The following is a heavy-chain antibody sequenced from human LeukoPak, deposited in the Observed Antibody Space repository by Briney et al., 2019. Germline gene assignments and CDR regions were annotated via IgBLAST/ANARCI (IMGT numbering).Heavy chain of an antibody. CDR2: INHSGST. Sequence: SETLSLTCAVYSGSFSGYNWNWIRKPPGKGLEWIGEINHSGSTNYSPSLKSRVTISVDTSKNQFSLKLSSVTAADTAVYYCARDGYKPFDYWGQGTLVTVSS. D-gene: IGHD5-24*01. CDR3: ARDGYKPFDY. CDR1: SGSFSGYN. J-gene: IGHJ4*02. V-gene: IGHV4-34*01.